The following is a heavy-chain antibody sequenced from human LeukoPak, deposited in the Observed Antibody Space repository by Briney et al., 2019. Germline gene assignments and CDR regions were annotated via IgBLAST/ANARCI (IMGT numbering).Heavy chain of an antibody. CDR2: ISYDGSNK. CDR1: GFTFSSYA. D-gene: IGHD3-10*01. J-gene: IGHJ3*02. V-gene: IGHV3-30*09. Sequence: GGSLRLSCAASGFTFSSYAMHWVRQAPGKGLEWVAIISYDGSNKDYADSAKGRFAISRDNSKNTLNLQMNSLRGEDTAVYYCARDRKAWFGELSPGAFDIWGQGTMVTVSS. CDR3: ARDRKAWFGELSPGAFDI.